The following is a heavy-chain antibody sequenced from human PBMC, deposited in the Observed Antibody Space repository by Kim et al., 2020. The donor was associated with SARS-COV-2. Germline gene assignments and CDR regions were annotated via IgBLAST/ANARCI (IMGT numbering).Heavy chain of an antibody. J-gene: IGHJ2*01. Sequence: GRSLRLSCAASGFTFSGYAMSWVRQAPGKGLEWVSGISGGGGSTYYADSMKGRFTISRDNSKNTLSVQMNSLRVDDTAVYYCAKVGTGYWYFDLWGRGTLVTVSS. V-gene: IGHV3-23*01. CDR3: AKVGTGYWYFDL. CDR2: ISGGGGST. CDR1: GFTFSGYA. D-gene: IGHD7-27*01.